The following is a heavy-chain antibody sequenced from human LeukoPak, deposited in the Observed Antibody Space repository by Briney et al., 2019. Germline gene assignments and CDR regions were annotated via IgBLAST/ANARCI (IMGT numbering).Heavy chain of an antibody. CDR1: GFTFSDSW. Sequence: PGGSLRLSCAASGFTFSDSWMSWVRQAPGKGLEWVADIKKDGSEKDYVDSVKGRFTISRDNAKNSLYLQTNSLRAEDTAVYYCARDFGYYDFWSGYLLMDVWGKGTTVTVSS. V-gene: IGHV3-7*01. CDR3: ARDFGYYDFWSGYLLMDV. D-gene: IGHD3-3*01. CDR2: IKKDGSEK. J-gene: IGHJ6*03.